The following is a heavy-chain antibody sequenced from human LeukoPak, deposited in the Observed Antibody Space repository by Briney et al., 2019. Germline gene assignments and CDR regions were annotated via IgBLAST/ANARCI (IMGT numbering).Heavy chain of an antibody. CDR3: AREGRLRLGFDY. Sequence: SETLSLTCTVSGGSISSYYWSWIRQPPGKGLEWIGYIYYSGSTNYNPSLKSRVTISVDTSKNQFSLKLSSVTAADTAVYYCAREGRLRLGFDYWGQGTLVTVSS. V-gene: IGHV4-59*01. CDR2: IYYSGST. D-gene: IGHD3-16*01. J-gene: IGHJ4*02. CDR1: GGSISSYY.